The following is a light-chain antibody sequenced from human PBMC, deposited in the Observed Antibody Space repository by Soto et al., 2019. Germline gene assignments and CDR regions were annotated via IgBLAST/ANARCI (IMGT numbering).Light chain of an antibody. CDR2: AAS. CDR1: QDINIY. Sequence: DIQMTQSPSSLSASVGDRVTITCRAGQDINIYLAWYQQKPGKVPKLLISAASTLQSGVPSRFSGSGSGTDFTLTISSRQPEDVATYYCHKYDGAPLTFGGGTKVEI. V-gene: IGKV1-27*01. J-gene: IGKJ4*01. CDR3: HKYDGAPLT.